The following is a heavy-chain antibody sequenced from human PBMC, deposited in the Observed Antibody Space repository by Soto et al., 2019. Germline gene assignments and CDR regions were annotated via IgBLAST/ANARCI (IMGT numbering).Heavy chain of an antibody. CDR1: GFIFSSYA. CDR3: VKTTDGWFSAFEI. CDR2: ISGSGTTA. V-gene: IGHV3-23*01. J-gene: IGHJ3*02. Sequence: EVQLLESGGGLVQPGGSLRLSCAASGFIFSSYAMSWVRQAPGKGLEWVSAISGSGTTAYYADSVKGRFTFSRDNSKKTMYLQMNSLRAEDTAVYYCVKTTDGWFSAFEIWGQGTMGTVSS. D-gene: IGHD6-19*01.